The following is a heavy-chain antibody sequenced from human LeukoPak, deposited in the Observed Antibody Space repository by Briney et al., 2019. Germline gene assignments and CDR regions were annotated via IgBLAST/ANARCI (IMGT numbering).Heavy chain of an antibody. D-gene: IGHD2-2*01. Sequence: GGSLRLSCAASGFTFSSYGMSWVRQAPGKGLEWVSGIIGGGGSTYYADSVKGRFTISGDNSRNTLFLQMNSLRAEDTAVYYCAHGAMYQLDYWGQGTLVTVSS. V-gene: IGHV3-23*01. CDR1: GFTFSSYG. CDR2: IIGGGGST. CDR3: AHGAMYQLDY. J-gene: IGHJ4*02.